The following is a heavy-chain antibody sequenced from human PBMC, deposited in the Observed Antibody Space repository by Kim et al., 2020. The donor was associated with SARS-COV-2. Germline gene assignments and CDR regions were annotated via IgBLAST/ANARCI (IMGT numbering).Heavy chain of an antibody. J-gene: IGHJ4*02. V-gene: IGHV3-23*01. CDR3: AKGETGSYDY. CDR1: GFAFSTYG. Sequence: GGSLRLSCAASGFAFSTYGMSWVRQAPGRGLEWVSYISGSGGVTHYADSVKGRFTISRDNSKNTLYLQMSSLRAEDTAVFYCAKGETGSYDYWGQGTLVTVSS. D-gene: IGHD1-26*01. CDR2: ISGSGGVT.